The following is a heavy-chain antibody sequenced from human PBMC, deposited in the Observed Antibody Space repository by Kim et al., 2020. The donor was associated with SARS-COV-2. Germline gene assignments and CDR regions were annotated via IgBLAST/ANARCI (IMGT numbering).Heavy chain of an antibody. D-gene: IGHD2-15*01. CDR2: IYYSGST. V-gene: IGHV4-31*03. CDR1: GGSISSGGYY. CDR3: AVSSIVSGGSCPDY. J-gene: IGHJ4*02. Sequence: SETLSLTCTVSGGSISSGGYYWSWIRQHPGKGLEWIGYIYYSGSTYYNPSLKSRVTISVDTSKNQFSLKLSSVTAADTAVYYCAVSSIVSGGSCPDYWGQGTLVTVSS.